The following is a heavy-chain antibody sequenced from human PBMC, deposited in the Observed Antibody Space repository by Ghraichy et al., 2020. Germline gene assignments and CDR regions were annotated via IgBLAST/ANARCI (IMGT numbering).Heavy chain of an antibody. V-gene: IGHV3-69-1*01. CDR3: ARDACITCLLDS. CDR1: GFTFRDYN. Sequence: GESLNISCEASGFTFRDYNMNWVRQAPGKGLEWVASIISGDYFYYADSVMGRFTISRDNAKNSLYLQMSSLRVEDTAVYYCARDACITCLLDSWGQGILVTVSS. J-gene: IGHJ4*02. CDR2: IISGDYF. D-gene: IGHD3-10*01.